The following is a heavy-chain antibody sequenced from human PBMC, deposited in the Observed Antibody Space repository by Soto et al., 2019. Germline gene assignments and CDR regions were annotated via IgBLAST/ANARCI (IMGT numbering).Heavy chain of an antibody. D-gene: IGHD2-2*01. J-gene: IGHJ5*02. CDR1: GGSISSYY. V-gene: IGHV4-4*07. CDR3: VREGYCSSYSCALVDP. Sequence: QVQLQESGPGLVKPSETLSLTCTVSGGSISSYYWSWIRQPAGKGLEWIGRIYTSGSTNYNPSLKSRVTMSADTSKNQFSLKLSSVTVADTAVYYCVREGYCSSYSCALVDPWGQGTLVTVSS. CDR2: IYTSGST.